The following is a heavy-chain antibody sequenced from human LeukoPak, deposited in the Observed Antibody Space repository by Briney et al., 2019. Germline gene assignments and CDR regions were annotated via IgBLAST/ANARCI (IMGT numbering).Heavy chain of an antibody. CDR2: IYTSGST. CDR3: ARQTTYYDILTGYYPRDFDY. Sequence: SETLSLTCTVSGGSISSYYWSWIRQPAGKGLEWIGRIYTSGSTNYNPSLKSRVTMSVDTSKNQFSLKLSSVTAADTAVYYCARQTTYYDILTGYYPRDFDYWGQGTLVTVSS. CDR1: GGSISSYY. D-gene: IGHD3-9*01. J-gene: IGHJ4*02. V-gene: IGHV4-4*07.